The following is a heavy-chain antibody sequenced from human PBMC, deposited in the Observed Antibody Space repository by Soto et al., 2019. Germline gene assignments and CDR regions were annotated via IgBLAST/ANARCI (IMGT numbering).Heavy chain of an antibody. V-gene: IGHV3-53*04. J-gene: IGHJ6*02. D-gene: IGHD2-15*01. CDR2: IYSGGST. CDR1: GFTVSSNY. Sequence: EVQLVESGGGLVQPGGSLRLSCAASGFTVSSNYMSWVRQAPGKGLEWVAVIYSGGSTYYADSVKGRFTISRHNSKNTLYLQMNSLRAEDTAVYYCARGSTGGYYYDGMDVWGQGTTVTVSS. CDR3: ARGSTGGYYYDGMDV.